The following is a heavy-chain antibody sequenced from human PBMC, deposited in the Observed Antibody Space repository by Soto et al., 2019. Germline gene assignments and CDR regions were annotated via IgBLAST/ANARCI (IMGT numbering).Heavy chain of an antibody. CDR2: IKSKTDGGTT. V-gene: IGHV3-15*01. Sequence: GGSLRLSCAASGFTFINAWMSWVRQAPGKGLEWVGRIKSKTDGGTTDYAEPVKGRFTISRDDSKNKMYLQMNSLKTEDTAVYYCTTDLGELLLTDDYWGQGTLLTVSS. CDR1: GFTFINAW. CDR3: TTDLGELLLTDDY. D-gene: IGHD1-26*01. J-gene: IGHJ4*02.